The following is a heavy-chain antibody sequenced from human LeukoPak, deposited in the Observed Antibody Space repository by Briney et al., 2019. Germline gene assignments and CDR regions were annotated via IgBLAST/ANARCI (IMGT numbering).Heavy chain of an antibody. CDR3: AKDGASTYFDY. CDR1: GFTFSSYG. Sequence: GRSLRLYCAASGFTFSSYGMHWVRQAPGKGLEGVAVIWYDGSNKYYADSVKGRFTISRDNSKNTLYLQMNSLRAEDTAVYYCAKDGASTYFDYWGQGTLVTVSS. D-gene: IGHD4/OR15-4a*01. CDR2: IWYDGSNK. V-gene: IGHV3-33*06. J-gene: IGHJ4*02.